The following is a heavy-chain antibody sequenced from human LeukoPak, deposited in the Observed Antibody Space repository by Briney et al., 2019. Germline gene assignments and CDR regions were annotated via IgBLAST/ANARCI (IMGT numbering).Heavy chain of an antibody. CDR3: ARDLNAYCSGGSCYFDYYGMDV. CDR1: GGSISSYD. J-gene: IGHJ6*02. CDR2: IYTSGST. Sequence: SETLSLTCTVSGGSISSYDWSWIRQPAGKGLEWIGRIYTSGSTNYNPSLTSRVTMSIETSKNQFCLKLSSVTAADTAVYYCARDLNAYCSGGSCYFDYYGMDVWGQGTTVTVSS. V-gene: IGHV4-4*07. D-gene: IGHD2-15*01.